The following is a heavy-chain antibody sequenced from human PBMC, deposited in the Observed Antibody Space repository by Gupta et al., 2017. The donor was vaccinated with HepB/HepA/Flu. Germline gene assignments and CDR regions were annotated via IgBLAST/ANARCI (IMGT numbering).Heavy chain of an antibody. CDR1: GFAFSSYG. D-gene: IGHD2-8*02. CDR2: VSYNGRNQ. J-gene: IGHJ4*02. V-gene: IGHV3-30*18. Sequence: QVQLIESGGGVVQPGKSLRLSCAASGFAFSSYGMHWVRQTPDMRLEWVALVSYNGRNQDYGDSVKGRFTISRDNSKNMVYLEMNSLRAEDTAVYYCAKDRISGFDSWDQGILGIVSS. CDR3: AKDRISGFDS.